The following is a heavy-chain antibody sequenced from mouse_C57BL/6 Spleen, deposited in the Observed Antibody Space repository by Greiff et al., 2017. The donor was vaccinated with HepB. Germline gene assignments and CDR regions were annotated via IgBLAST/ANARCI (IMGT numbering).Heavy chain of an antibody. CDR2: IDPSDSYT. V-gene: IGHV1-69*01. CDR1: GYTFTSYW. D-gene: IGHD1-1*01. CDR3: ARGLSVVAPHYFDY. Sequence: VQLQQPGAELVMPGASVKLSCKASGYTFTSYWMHWVKQRPGQGLEWIGEIDPSDSYTNYNQKFNGKSTLTVDKSSSTAYMQLSSLTSEDSAVYYCARGLSVVAPHYFDYWGQGTTLTVSS. J-gene: IGHJ2*01.